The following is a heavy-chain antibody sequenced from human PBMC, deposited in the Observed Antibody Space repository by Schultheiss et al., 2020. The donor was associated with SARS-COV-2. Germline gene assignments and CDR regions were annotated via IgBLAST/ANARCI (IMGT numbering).Heavy chain of an antibody. D-gene: IGHD6-6*01. CDR3: TTDLEVVPGIAARPVDY. V-gene: IGHV3-48*03. J-gene: IGHJ4*02. CDR1: GFTFDDYA. CDR2: ISSSGSTI. Sequence: GGSLRLSCAASGFTFDDYAMHWVRQAPGKGLEWVSYISSSGSTIYYADSVKGRFTISRDNAKNSLYLQMNSLKTEDTAVYYCTTDLEVVPGIAARPVDYWGQGTLVTVSS.